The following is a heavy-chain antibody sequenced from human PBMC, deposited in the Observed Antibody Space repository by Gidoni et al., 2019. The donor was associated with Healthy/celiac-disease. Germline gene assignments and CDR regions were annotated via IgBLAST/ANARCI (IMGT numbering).Heavy chain of an antibody. Sequence: QVQLVQSGAEVKKPGSSVKVSCKASGGTFSSYPISWVRQAPGQGLEWMGRIIPILGIANYAQEFQGRVTITADKSTSTAYMELSSLRSEDTAVYYCARELYYYDSSGSGSFDYWGQGTLVTVSS. D-gene: IGHD3-22*01. V-gene: IGHV1-69*04. CDR3: ARELYYYDSSGSGSFDY. CDR2: IIPILGIA. CDR1: GGTFSSYP. J-gene: IGHJ4*02.